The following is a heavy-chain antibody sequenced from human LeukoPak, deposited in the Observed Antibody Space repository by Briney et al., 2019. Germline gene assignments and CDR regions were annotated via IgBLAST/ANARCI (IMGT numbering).Heavy chain of an antibody. CDR2: CYHGGSI. D-gene: IGHD3-16*02. Sequence: PSETLSLTCAVSGGSINSSNWWRWVRQSPGRGLEWSGECYHGGSINYNPSLKSRVTISVHKSKNHFPLTLISVTAPDTPVYYCARVYSYGFGYYYGMHVWGQGTTVTVSS. CDR1: GGSINSSNW. J-gene: IGHJ6*02. CDR3: ARVYSYGFGYYYGMHV. V-gene: IGHV4-4*02.